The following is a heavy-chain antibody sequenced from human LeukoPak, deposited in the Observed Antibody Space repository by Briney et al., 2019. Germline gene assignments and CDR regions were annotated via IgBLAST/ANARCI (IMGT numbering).Heavy chain of an antibody. V-gene: IGHV3-23*01. J-gene: IGHJ4*02. Sequence: GGSLRLSCAVFGFTFSSYAMSWVRQAPGKGLEWISAISGSGAITYYADTVKGRFTISRDNSKNTLYLQMNSLRAEDTAVYYCAKRLTGYYYIDYWGQGTLVTVSS. CDR3: AKRLTGYYYIDY. D-gene: IGHD3-9*01. CDR1: GFTFSSYA. CDR2: ISGSGAIT.